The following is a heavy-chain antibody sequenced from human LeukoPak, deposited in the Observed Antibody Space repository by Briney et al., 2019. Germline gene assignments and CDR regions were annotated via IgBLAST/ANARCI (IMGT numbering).Heavy chain of an antibody. J-gene: IGHJ4*02. CDR3: ARRYSGYDIFDY. Sequence: GGPLRLSCAASGFTFSIYALSWVGQPPGKGLEWGSAFSGSGGSTYYADSVKGRFTISRDNSKNTLYLQMNSLRAEDTAVYYCARRYSGYDIFDYWGQGTLVTVSS. CDR1: GFTFSIYA. D-gene: IGHD5-12*01. CDR2: FSGSGGST. V-gene: IGHV3-23*01.